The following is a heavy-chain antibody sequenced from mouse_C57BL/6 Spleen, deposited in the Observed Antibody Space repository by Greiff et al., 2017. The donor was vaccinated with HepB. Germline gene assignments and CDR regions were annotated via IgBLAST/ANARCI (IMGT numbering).Heavy chain of an antibody. D-gene: IGHD1-1*01. CDR1: GYSITSGYY. V-gene: IGHV3-6*01. J-gene: IGHJ3*01. CDR3: AREGLYYGRAY. Sequence: VQLQQSGPGLVKPSQSLSLTCSVTGYSITSGYYWNWIRQFPGNKLEWMGYISYDGSNNYNPSLKNRISITRDTSKNQFFLKLNSVTTEDTATYYCAREGLYYGRAYWGQGTLVTVSA. CDR2: ISYDGSN.